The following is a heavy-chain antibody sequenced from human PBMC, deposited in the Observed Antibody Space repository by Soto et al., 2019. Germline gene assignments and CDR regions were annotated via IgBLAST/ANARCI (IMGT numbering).Heavy chain of an antibody. CDR1: GYTFTSYY. CDR3: ARDSTYYDFWSGYYDPYYYYGMDV. V-gene: IGHV1-46*01. Sequence: ASVKVSCKASGYTFTSYYMHWVRQAPGQGLEWMGIINPSGGSTSYAQKFQGRVTMTRDTSTSTVYMELSSLRSEDTAVYYCARDSTYYDFWSGYYDPYYYYGMDVWGQGTTVTVSS. CDR2: INPSGGST. J-gene: IGHJ6*02. D-gene: IGHD3-3*01.